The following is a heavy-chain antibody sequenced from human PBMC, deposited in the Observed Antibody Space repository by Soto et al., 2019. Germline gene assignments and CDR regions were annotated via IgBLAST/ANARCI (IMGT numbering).Heavy chain of an antibody. J-gene: IGHJ4*02. D-gene: IGHD3-3*01. CDR2: IYYSGST. CDR1: GGSISTGDYY. CDR3: ATRCGYYTYDY. V-gene: IGHV4-30-4*01. Sequence: PSETLSLTCTVSGGSISTGDYYWSRIRQPPGKGLEWIGFIYYSGSTYYNSSLKSGVTISLDTPKNHFSLKLYSVTAADTAVYYCATRCGYYTYDYWGQGTRVTVSS.